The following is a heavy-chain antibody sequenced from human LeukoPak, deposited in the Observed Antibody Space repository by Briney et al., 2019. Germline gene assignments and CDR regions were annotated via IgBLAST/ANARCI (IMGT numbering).Heavy chain of an antibody. Sequence: GGSLRLSCEASGFTFIGYGMHWVRQAPGKGLEWVAGISYDGSNQYYTDSVKGRFTISRDNSKNTLSLQMNSLRAEDTAVYYCVREQYGDDDAFDIWGQGTMVTVSS. CDR1: GFTFIGYG. CDR3: VREQYGDDDAFDI. J-gene: IGHJ3*02. V-gene: IGHV3-30*03. D-gene: IGHD4-17*01. CDR2: ISYDGSNQ.